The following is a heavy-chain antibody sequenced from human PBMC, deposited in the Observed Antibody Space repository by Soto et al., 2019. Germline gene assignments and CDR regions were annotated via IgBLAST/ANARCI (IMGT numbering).Heavy chain of an antibody. V-gene: IGHV4-59*01. CDR1: GDSLTSYY. CDR2: IYYTGKT. CDR3: ARIILTGYYGLEP. J-gene: IGHJ5*02. Sequence: QVQLQESGPGLVKPLETLSLTCSVSGDSLTSYYWTWVRQPPGKGLEWIGYIYYTGKTNYNPSLKSRVTISMDLSKNQFSLELRSLTAADTAVYYCARIILTGYYGLEPWGQGTLVIVSA. D-gene: IGHD3-9*01.